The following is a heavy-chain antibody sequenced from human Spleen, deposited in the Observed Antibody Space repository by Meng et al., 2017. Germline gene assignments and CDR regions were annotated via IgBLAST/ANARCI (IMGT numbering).Heavy chain of an antibody. CDR3: ARVDIYSGSYCVDY. Sequence: VPLRESGPGWVKTSGTLSLTGTVSGGSSSSYYWSWIRQPPGKGLEWIGYIYYSGSTNYNPSLKSRVTISVDTSKNQFSLKLSSVTAADTAVYYCARVDIYSGSYCVDYWGQGTLVTVSS. D-gene: IGHD1-26*01. CDR2: IYYSGST. V-gene: IGHV4-59*01. J-gene: IGHJ4*02. CDR1: GGSSSSYY.